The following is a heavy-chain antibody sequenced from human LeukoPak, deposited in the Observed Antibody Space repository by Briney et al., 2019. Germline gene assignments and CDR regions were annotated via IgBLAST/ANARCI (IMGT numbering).Heavy chain of an antibody. D-gene: IGHD2-15*01. CDR1: GYTFTSYY. CDR2: INPSGGST. V-gene: IGHV1-46*01. CDR3: ARGTGGSPQTGFLDY. Sequence: ASVKVSCKASGYTFTSYYMHWVRQASGQGLEWMGIINPSGGSTSYAQKFQGRVTMTRDTSTSTVYMELSSLRSEDTAVYYCARGTGGSPQTGFLDYWGQGTLVTVSS. J-gene: IGHJ4*02.